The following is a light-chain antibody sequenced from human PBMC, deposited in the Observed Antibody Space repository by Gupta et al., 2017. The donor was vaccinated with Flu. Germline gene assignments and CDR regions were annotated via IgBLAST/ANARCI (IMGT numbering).Light chain of an antibody. Sequence: EIVLTQSPGTLSLSPGESATLSCRASQSVSSSYLAWYQQKPGQAPRLLIYGASSRATGIPDRFSGSRSGTDFTLTISRLEPEDFAVYYCQQYGSSPRYTFGQGTKLEIK. J-gene: IGKJ2*01. CDR2: GAS. V-gene: IGKV3-20*01. CDR1: QSVSSSY. CDR3: QQYGSSPRYT.